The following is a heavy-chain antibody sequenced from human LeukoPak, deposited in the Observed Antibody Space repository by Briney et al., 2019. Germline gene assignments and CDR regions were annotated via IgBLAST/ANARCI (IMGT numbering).Heavy chain of an antibody. Sequence: PSEILSLTCTVSGDSVRSYYWSWIRQPPGQGLEWLGHINDRGSTNYNPSLQGRVTISIDTSKNQFSLKLSSVTAADTAVYYCARGYYDTSAYSNPFDFWGQGTLVTVSS. CDR2: INDRGST. J-gene: IGHJ4*02. V-gene: IGHV4-59*08. CDR3: ARGYYDTSAYSNPFDF. D-gene: IGHD3-22*01. CDR1: GDSVRSYY.